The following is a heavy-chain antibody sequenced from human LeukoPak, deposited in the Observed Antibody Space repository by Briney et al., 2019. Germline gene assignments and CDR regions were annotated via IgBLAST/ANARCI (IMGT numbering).Heavy chain of an antibody. Sequence: SETLSLTCAVYGGSFSGYCWCWIRQRQGQGLEWIGEINHSGSTNYNPPLNRRVTIAGDTYKNHFSLKLCSMTAADTAVYYWARDQSGYSYRSIDYWGQGTLVTVSS. CDR2: INHSGST. V-gene: IGHV4-34*01. D-gene: IGHD5-18*01. J-gene: IGHJ4*02. CDR1: GGSFSGYC. CDR3: ARDQSGYSYRSIDY.